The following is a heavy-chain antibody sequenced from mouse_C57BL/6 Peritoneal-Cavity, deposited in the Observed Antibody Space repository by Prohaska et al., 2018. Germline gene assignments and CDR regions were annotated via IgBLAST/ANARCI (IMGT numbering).Heavy chain of an antibody. Sequence: TISFTGYYITSGSYWNWIRQFPGNKLEWMDYISYDGSNNYNPTLKNRISITRDTSKNQFFLKLNSVTTEDTATYYCASSNYAWFAYWGQGTLVTVSA. CDR1: GYYITSGSY. V-gene: IGHV3-6*01. CDR2: ISYDGSN. J-gene: IGHJ3*01. D-gene: IGHD2-5*01. CDR3: ASSNYAWFAY.